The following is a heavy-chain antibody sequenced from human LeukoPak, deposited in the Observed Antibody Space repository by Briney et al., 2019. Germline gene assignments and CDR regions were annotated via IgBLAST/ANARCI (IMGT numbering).Heavy chain of an antibody. Sequence: ASVKVSCKASGYTFTGYYMHWVRQAPGQGLEWMGWINPNSGGTNYAQKFQGRVTMTRDTSISTAYMELSRLRSDDAAVYYCAREVVPAAKRYYYYYYYMDVWGKGTTVTVSS. CDR3: AREVVPAAKRYYYYYYYMDV. V-gene: IGHV1-2*02. CDR1: GYTFTGYY. CDR2: INPNSGGT. J-gene: IGHJ6*03. D-gene: IGHD2-2*01.